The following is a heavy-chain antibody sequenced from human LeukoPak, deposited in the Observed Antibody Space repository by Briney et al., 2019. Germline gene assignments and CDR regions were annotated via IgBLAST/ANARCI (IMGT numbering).Heavy chain of an antibody. J-gene: IGHJ4*02. CDR3: ARYGYYDSSGTLDY. D-gene: IGHD3-22*01. CDR1: GGSISSGDYY. CDR2: IYYTGST. V-gene: IGHV4-61*08. Sequence: PSETLSLTCTVSGGSISSGDYYWSWVRQPPGKGLEWIGYIYYTGSTNYNPSLKSRVTISIDTSKNQFSLKLTSVTAADTAVYYCARYGYYDSSGTLDYWGQGTLVTVSS.